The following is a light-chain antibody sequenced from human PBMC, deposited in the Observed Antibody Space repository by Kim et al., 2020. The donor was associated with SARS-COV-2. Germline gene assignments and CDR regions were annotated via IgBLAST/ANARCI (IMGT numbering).Light chain of an antibody. V-gene: IGKV1-39*01. Sequence: SASVGDRVTIPCRASQSISSYLDWYQQKPGKAPKLLIYAASSLQSGVPSRFSGSGYGTDFTLTIASLQTEDFATYYCQQSYSTPYTFGQGTKLEI. CDR1: QSISSY. CDR2: AAS. CDR3: QQSYSTPYT. J-gene: IGKJ2*01.